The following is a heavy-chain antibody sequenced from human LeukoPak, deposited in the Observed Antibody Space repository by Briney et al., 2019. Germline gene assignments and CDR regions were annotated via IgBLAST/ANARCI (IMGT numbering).Heavy chain of an antibody. CDR1: GYTFTGYY. CDR2: INPNSGGT. D-gene: IGHD3-3*01. J-gene: IGHJ3*02. CDR3: ARDSRFLKDAFDI. Sequence: ASVKVSCKASGYTFTGYYMHWVRQAPGQGLEWMGWINPNSGGTNYAQKFQGRVTMPRDTSITTAYMELSRLRSDDTAVYYCARDSRFLKDAFDIWGQGTMVTVSS. V-gene: IGHV1-2*02.